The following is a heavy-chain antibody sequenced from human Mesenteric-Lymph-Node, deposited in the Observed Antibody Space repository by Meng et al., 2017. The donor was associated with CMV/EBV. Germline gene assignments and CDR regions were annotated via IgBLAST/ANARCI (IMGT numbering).Heavy chain of an antibody. CDR2: ISNSGTTT. V-gene: IGHV3-48*03. Sequence: GESLKISCAASGFTFSTYEMDWVRQAPGKGLEWVSYISNSGTTTHYADSVKGRFTISRDNARNSLYLQMNSLRAEDTAVYYCARDPRASYGPAYFDYWGQGTLVTVSS. CDR3: ARDPRASYGPAYFDY. J-gene: IGHJ4*02. D-gene: IGHD5-18*01. CDR1: GFTFSTYE.